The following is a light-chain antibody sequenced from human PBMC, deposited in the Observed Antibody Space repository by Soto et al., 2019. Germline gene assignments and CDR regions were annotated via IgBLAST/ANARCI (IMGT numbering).Light chain of an antibody. V-gene: IGKV3-11*01. Sequence: EIVLTQSPATLSFSPGERATLSCRASQSVSSYLAWYQQKPGQAPRLLIYDASNRATGIPARFSGSGSGTDFTLTISSLEPEEFAVYYCQQRSNWLMYTFGQGTKLEIK. J-gene: IGKJ2*01. CDR3: QQRSNWLMYT. CDR1: QSVSSY. CDR2: DAS.